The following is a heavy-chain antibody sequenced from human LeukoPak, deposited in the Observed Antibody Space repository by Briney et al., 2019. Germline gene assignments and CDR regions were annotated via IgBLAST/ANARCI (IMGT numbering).Heavy chain of an antibody. Sequence: SETLSLTCAVSGGSISSGGYSWSWIRQPPGKGLEWIGYIYYSGSAYYNPSLKSRVTISVDTSKNQFSLKLSSVTAADTAVYYCARDVVAAVGTWAYWGQGTLVTVSS. J-gene: IGHJ4*02. D-gene: IGHD6-13*01. CDR3: ARDVVAAVGTWAY. CDR1: GGSISSGGYS. CDR2: IYYSGSA. V-gene: IGHV4-30-4*07.